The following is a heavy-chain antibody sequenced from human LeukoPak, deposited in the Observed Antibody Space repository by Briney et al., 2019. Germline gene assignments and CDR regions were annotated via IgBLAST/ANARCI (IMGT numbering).Heavy chain of an antibody. CDR2: ISTSRTYT. Sequence: GGSLRLSCAASGFTFSRYAMSWIRQAPGKGLEWVSYISTSRTYTNYADSVKGRFTISRDNAKNSLYLQMSSLRAEDTAVYYCATTSGYRSGWYYFDHWGQGTLVTVSS. V-gene: IGHV3-11*06. D-gene: IGHD6-19*01. J-gene: IGHJ4*02. CDR3: ATTSGYRSGWYYFDH. CDR1: GFTFSRYA.